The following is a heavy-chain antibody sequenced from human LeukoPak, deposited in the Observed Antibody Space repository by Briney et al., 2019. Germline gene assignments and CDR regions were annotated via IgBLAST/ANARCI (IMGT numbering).Heavy chain of an antibody. CDR3: AIYSSGYYYFQH. D-gene: IGHD3-22*01. J-gene: IGHJ1*01. CDR1: GYTFTSYD. V-gene: IGHV1-8*01. Sequence: ASVKVSCKASGYTFTSYDINWVRQATGQGLEWMGWMNPNSGNTGYAQKFQGRVAMTRNTSISTAYMELSSLRSEDTAVYYCAIYSSGYYYFQHWGQGTLVTVSS. CDR2: MNPNSGNT.